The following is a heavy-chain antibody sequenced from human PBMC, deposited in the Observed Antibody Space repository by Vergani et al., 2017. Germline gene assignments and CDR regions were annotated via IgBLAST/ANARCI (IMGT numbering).Heavy chain of an antibody. V-gene: IGHV3-15*01. J-gene: IGHJ4*02. CDR1: GFTFSNSW. D-gene: IGHD6-19*01. Sequence: EVQLVESGGGLVKPGGSLRLSCAASGFTFSNSWMSWVRQAPGKGLEWVGRIKSKTDGGTTDYSAPVKCRFTISRDDSKNTLYLQMTSLKTEDTAVYYGVAGPYWGQGTLVTVSS. CDR3: VAGPY. CDR2: IKSKTDGGTT.